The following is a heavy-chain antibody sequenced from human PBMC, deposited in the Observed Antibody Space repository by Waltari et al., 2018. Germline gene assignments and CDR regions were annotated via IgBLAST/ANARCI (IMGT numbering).Heavy chain of an antibody. V-gene: IGHV1-18*01. CDR2: ISAYIGNT. J-gene: IGHJ4*02. D-gene: IGHD3-10*01. CDR1: GFTFSGYG. Sequence: QVQLMQSGPEVKKPGASVKVSCKASGFTFSGYGIAWVRQAPGQGPEWMGWISAYIGNTNLAQNFQGRVTMTTDTSTGTAYMELRGLRSDDTAVYYCARPINYSGSYYRYFDYWGQGTLVIVSS. CDR3: ARPINYSGSYYRYFDY.